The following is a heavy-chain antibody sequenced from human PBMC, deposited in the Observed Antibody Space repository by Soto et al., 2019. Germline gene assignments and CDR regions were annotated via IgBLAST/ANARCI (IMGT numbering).Heavy chain of an antibody. J-gene: IGHJ6*02. CDR2: IIPIFGTA. D-gene: IGHD2-15*01. CDR1: GGTFSSYA. CDR3: ARSQGGSSSLDIYYYYYYGMDV. Sequence: QVQLVQSGAEVKKPGSSVKVSCKAPGGTFSSYAISWVRQAPGQGLEWMGGIIPIFGTAKYAQKFQGRVTITADESTSPGYMEVSSLRSEDTAVYYCARSQGGSSSLDIYYYYYYGMDVWGQGTTVTVSS. V-gene: IGHV1-69*01.